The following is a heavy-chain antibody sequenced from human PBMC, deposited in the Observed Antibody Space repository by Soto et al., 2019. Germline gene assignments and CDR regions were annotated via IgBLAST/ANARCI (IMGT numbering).Heavy chain of an antibody. CDR2: INHSGST. J-gene: IGHJ4*02. Sequence: SETLSLTCAVYGGSFSGYYWSWIRQPPGKGLEWIGEINHSGSTNYNPSLKSRVTISVDTSKNQFSLKLSSVTAADTAVYYCARLPAITMVRGVHFDYWGQGTLVTVSS. CDR3: ARLPAITMVRGVHFDY. D-gene: IGHD3-10*01. V-gene: IGHV4-34*01. CDR1: GGSFSGYY.